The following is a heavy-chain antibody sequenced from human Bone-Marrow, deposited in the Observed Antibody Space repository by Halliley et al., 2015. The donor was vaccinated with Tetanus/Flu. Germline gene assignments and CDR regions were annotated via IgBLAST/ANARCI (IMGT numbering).Heavy chain of an antibody. D-gene: IGHD3-10*01. CDR1: GDSVSSNSAA. Sequence: LVKPTQTLSPTCAISGDSVSSNSAAWNWIRVSPSRGLEWLGRTYYRSGWYNDYAVSVNSRITINPDTSENQFSLQLNSVGPEDTAVYYCARGVPYFDYWGQGTLLTVSS. J-gene: IGHJ4*02. V-gene: IGHV6-1*01. CDR3: ARGVPYFDY. CDR2: TYYRSGWYN.